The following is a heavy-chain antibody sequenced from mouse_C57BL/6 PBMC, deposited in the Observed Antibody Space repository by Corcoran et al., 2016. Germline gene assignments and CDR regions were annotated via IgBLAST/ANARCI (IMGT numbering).Heavy chain of an antibody. D-gene: IGHD1-1*01. CDR3: AREGITTVVATDAMDY. J-gene: IGHJ4*01. CDR1: GYTFTSYG. V-gene: IGHV1-81*01. Sequence: QVQLQQSGAELARPGASVKLSCKASGYTFTSYGISWVKQRTGQGLEWIGEIYPRSGNTYYNEKFKGKATLTADKSSSTAYMELRSLTSEDSAVEFGAREGITTVVATDAMDYWGQGTSVTVSS. CDR2: IYPRSGNT.